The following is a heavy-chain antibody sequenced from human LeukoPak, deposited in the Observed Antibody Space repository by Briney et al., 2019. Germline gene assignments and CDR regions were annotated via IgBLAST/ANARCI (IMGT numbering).Heavy chain of an antibody. J-gene: IGHJ4*02. CDR2: ISYDGSNK. CDR1: GFTFSSYA. V-gene: IGHV3-30*04. Sequence: GGSLRLSCAASGFTFSSYAMHWVRQAPGKGLEWVAVISYDGSNKYYADSVKGRFTISRDNSKNTLYLQMNSLRAEDTAAYYCAREHDYGDYWPLDYWGQGTLVTVSS. CDR3: AREHDYGDYWPLDY. D-gene: IGHD4-17*01.